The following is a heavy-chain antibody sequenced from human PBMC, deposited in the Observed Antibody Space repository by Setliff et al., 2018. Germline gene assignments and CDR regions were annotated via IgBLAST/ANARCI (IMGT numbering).Heavy chain of an antibody. CDR2: ISPYNGNT. V-gene: IGHV1-18*04. D-gene: IGHD2-2*01. CDR1: GYTFTSYY. Sequence: GASVKVSCKASGYTFTSYYMHWVRQAPGQGLEWLGWISPYNGNTDYVYNVRDRITMTTDTSTGTAYMELRSLTSDDSAVYYCARDAPKVVDKFDLWGQGTKVTV. CDR3: ARDAPKVVDKFDL. J-gene: IGHJ3*01.